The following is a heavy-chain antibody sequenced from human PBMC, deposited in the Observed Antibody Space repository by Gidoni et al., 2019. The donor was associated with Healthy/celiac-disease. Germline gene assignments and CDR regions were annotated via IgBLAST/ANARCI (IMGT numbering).Heavy chain of an antibody. CDR2: IYYSGST. J-gene: IGHJ4*02. CDR1: GGPIISGGYH. D-gene: IGHD5-18*01. V-gene: IGHV4-31*03. Sequence: QVQLQESGPGLVKPSQTLSLTCTVSGGPIISGGYHWSWIRPLPGKGLEWIGYIYYSGSTYYNPSLKSRVTISVDTSKNQFSLKLSSVTAADTAVYYCARGLRGYSYGSGDYWGQGTLVTVSS. CDR3: ARGLRGYSYGSGDY.